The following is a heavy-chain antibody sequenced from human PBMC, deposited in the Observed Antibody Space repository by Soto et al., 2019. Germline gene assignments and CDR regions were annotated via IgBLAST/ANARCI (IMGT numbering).Heavy chain of an antibody. Sequence: QVPLVQSGAEVKKPGSSVKVSCKASGGTFSSYAISWVRQAPGQGLEWMGGIIPIFGTANYAQKFQGRVTITADESTSTAYMELSSLRSEDTAVYYCARDLADYDFWSGYQPFDYWGQGTLVTVSS. V-gene: IGHV1-69*01. CDR2: IIPIFGTA. CDR3: ARDLADYDFWSGYQPFDY. CDR1: GGTFSSYA. D-gene: IGHD3-3*01. J-gene: IGHJ4*02.